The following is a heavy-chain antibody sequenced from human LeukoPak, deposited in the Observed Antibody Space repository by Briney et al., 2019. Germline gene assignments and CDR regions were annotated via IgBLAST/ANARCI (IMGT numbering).Heavy chain of an antibody. J-gene: IGHJ3*02. Sequence: GGSLRLSCAASGFTVSSNYMSWVRQAPGKGLEWVSVIYSSGNTYYADSVKGRFTISRDNSKNTLYLQMNSLRAEDTAVYYCARDLGRYDSNQGPLDAFDIWGQGTMVTVSS. D-gene: IGHD3-22*01. CDR1: GFTVSSNY. CDR3: ARDLGRYDSNQGPLDAFDI. CDR2: IYSSGNT. V-gene: IGHV3-53*01.